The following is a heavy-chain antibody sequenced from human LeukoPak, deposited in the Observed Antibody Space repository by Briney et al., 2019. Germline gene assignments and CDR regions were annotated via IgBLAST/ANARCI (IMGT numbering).Heavy chain of an antibody. Sequence: PGGSLRLSCAASGFTFSSYWMSWVRQAPGKGLEWVANIKQDGSEKYYVDSVKGRFTISRDNAKNSLYLQMNSLRAEDTAVYYCANGHPKGTRYSSSFAPTYFDYWGQGTLVTVSS. CDR3: ANGHPKGTRYSSSFAPTYFDY. D-gene: IGHD6-13*01. CDR2: IKQDGSEK. J-gene: IGHJ4*02. V-gene: IGHV3-7*03. CDR1: GFTFSSYW.